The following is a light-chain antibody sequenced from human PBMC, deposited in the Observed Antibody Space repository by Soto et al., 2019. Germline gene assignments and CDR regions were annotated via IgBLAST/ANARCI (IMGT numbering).Light chain of an antibody. Sequence: EIVMTQSPATLSVSPGERATLSCRASQSVKSDLAWYQQKPGQAPRLLIYGASTRATGIPARFSGSGSGTEFTITISSLQSEDFAIYYCQQYNQWPPRPTFGGGTKVEIK. CDR1: QSVKSD. J-gene: IGKJ4*01. V-gene: IGKV3-15*01. CDR2: GAS. CDR3: QQYNQWPPRPT.